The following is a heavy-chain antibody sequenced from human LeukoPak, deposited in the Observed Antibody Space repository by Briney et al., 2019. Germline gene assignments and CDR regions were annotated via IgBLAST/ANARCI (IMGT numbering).Heavy chain of an antibody. Sequence: GGSLRLSCAASGFTFSSYWMHWVRQAPGKGLVWVSRINSDGSSTSYADSVKGRFTISRDNAKNTLYLQMNSLRAEDTAVYYCARDHGLGGRNLHQGDYYYYYGMDVWGQGTTVTVSS. CDR2: INSDGSST. D-gene: IGHD3-16*01. J-gene: IGHJ6*02. CDR1: GFTFSSYW. CDR3: ARDHGLGGRNLHQGDYYYYYGMDV. V-gene: IGHV3-74*01.